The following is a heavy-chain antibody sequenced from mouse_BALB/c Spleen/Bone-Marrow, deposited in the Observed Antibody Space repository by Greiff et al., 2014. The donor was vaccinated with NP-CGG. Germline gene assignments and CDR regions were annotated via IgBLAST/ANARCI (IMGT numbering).Heavy chain of an antibody. CDR3: AREGGLRRGDYYAMDY. V-gene: IGHV1-14*01. CDR2: INPYNDGT. CDR1: GYTFTAYV. D-gene: IGHD2-4*01. Sequence: VQLQQSGPELVKLGASVKMSCKASGYTFTAYVMHWVQQKPGQGLEWIGYINPYNDGTKYNEKFKGKATLTSDKSSSTAYMELSSLTSEDSAVYYCAREGGLRRGDYYAMDYWGQGTSVTVSS. J-gene: IGHJ4*01.